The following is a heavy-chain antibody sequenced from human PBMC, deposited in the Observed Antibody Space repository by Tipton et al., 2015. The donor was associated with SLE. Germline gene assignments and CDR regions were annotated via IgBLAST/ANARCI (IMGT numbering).Heavy chain of an antibody. CDR1: GGSLSSFY. CDR2: MHHTGAT. D-gene: IGHD6-19*01. J-gene: IGHJ4*02. Sequence: TLSLTCTVSGGSLSSFYWGWIRQPPGKGLEWIGSMHHTGATYSSPSLKSRVTLSLDKSQNQFSLKLTSVTAADTAVYYCAIAVAGTLFFDYWGQGALVTVSS. CDR3: AIAVAGTLFFDY. V-gene: IGHV4-38-2*02.